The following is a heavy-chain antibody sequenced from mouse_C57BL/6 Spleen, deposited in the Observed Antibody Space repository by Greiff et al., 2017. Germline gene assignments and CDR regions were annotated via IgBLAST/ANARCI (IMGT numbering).Heavy chain of an antibody. V-gene: IGHV1-42*01. J-gene: IGHJ2*01. CDR2: INPSTGGT. CDR3: ARYYGSLFDY. Sequence: VQLKQSGPELVKPGASVKISCKASGYSFTGYYMNWVKQSPEKSLEWIGEINPSTGGTTYNQKFKAKATLTVDKSSSTAYMQLKSLTSEASAVYYSARYYGSLFDYWGQGTTLTVSS. CDR1: GYSFTGYY. D-gene: IGHD1-1*01.